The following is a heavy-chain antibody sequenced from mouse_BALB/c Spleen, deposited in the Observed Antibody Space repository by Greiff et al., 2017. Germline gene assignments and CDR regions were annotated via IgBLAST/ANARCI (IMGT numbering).Heavy chain of an antibody. V-gene: IGHV1S30*01. CDR2: INPYNGAT. CDR3: ARDDYDTSSWFAY. J-gene: IGHJ3*01. Sequence: VQLQQSGPELVKPGASVKISCKASGYSFTGYYMHWVKQSHVKSLEWIGRINPYNGATSYNQNFKDKASLTVDKSSSTAYMELHSLTSEDSAVYYCARDDYDTSSWFAYWGQGTLVTVSA. CDR1: GYSFTGYY. D-gene: IGHD2-4*01.